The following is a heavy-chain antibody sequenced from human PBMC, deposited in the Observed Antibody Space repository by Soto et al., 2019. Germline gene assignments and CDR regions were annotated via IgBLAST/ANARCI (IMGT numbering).Heavy chain of an antibody. Sequence: QVKLVQSGAEVKKPGASVKVSCKASGYTFTSYAMHWVRQAPGQRLEWMGWINAGNGNTKYSQKFQGRVTITRDTSAGTAQMELSSLRSEDTAVYYCAGGIWCGEPPGGAGMHWGQGTLVTVSS. D-gene: IGHD3-10*01. CDR2: INAGNGNT. J-gene: IGHJ4*02. CDR3: AGGIWCGEPPGGAGMH. V-gene: IGHV1-3*01. CDR1: GYTFTSYA.